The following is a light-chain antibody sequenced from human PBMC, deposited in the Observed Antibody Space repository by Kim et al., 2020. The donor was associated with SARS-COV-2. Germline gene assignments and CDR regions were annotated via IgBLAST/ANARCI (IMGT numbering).Light chain of an antibody. CDR2: DAS. CDR1: QSISTW. Sequence: DIQMTQSPSTLSASIGDRVTITCRASQSISTWLAWYQQKPGKAPKLLIYDASSLESGVPSRFSGSGSGAEFTLTISNLQPDDFATYYCQQYGSYSITFGPGTKVDIK. V-gene: IGKV1-5*01. CDR3: QQYGSYSIT. J-gene: IGKJ3*01.